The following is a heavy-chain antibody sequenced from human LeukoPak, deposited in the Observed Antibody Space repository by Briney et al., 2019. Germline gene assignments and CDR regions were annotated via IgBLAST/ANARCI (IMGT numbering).Heavy chain of an antibody. CDR2: IKSKTDGGTT. CDR1: GFTFSNAW. Sequence: AGGSLRLSCAASGFTFSNAWMSWVRQAPGKGLEWVGRIKSKTDGGTTDYAAPVEGRFTISRDDSKNTLYLQMNSLKTEDTAVYYCTTVLLWFGELPFDYWGQGTLVTVSS. V-gene: IGHV3-15*01. J-gene: IGHJ4*02. D-gene: IGHD3-10*01. CDR3: TTVLLWFGELPFDY.